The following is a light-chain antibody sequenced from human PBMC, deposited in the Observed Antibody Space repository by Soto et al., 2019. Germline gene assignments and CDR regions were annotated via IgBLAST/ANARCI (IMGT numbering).Light chain of an antibody. CDR1: QSIITSF. V-gene: IGKV3-20*01. J-gene: IGKJ1*01. CDR2: GTS. Sequence: DMVLTQSPGTLSLSPGDRVTLSCRASQSIITSFVTWYQQTPGRAPRLLIYGTSIRATGIPDSFSGRGSGTDVTLTISRLEPEDFAVYYCHQFDSSLTFGQGTTVEIK. CDR3: HQFDSSLT.